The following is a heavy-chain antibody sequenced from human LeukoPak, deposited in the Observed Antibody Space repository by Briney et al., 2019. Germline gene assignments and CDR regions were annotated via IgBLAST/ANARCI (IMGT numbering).Heavy chain of an antibody. V-gene: IGHV4-39*07. Sequence: SETLSLTCTVSGGFISSSSYYWGWIRQPPGKGLEWIGSIYHSGSTYYNPSLKSRVTISVDTSKNQFSLKLSSVTAADTAVYYCARDNAYYGSGRNNWFDPWGQGTLVTVSS. CDR3: ARDNAYYGSGRNNWFDP. CDR1: GGFISSSSYY. J-gene: IGHJ5*02. CDR2: IYHSGST. D-gene: IGHD3-10*01.